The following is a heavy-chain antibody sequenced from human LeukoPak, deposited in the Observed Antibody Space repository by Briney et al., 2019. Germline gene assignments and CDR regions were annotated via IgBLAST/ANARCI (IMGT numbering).Heavy chain of an antibody. CDR1: GGSFSGYY. CDR3: ARGVTMIVVVPPLGWFDP. Sequence: KPSETLSLTCAVYGGSFSGYYWSWIRQPPGKGLEWIGEINHSGSTNYNPSLKSRVTISVDTSKNQFPLKLSSVTAADTAVYYCARGVTMIVVVPPLGWFDPWGQGTLVTVSS. D-gene: IGHD3-22*01. CDR2: INHSGST. V-gene: IGHV4-34*01. J-gene: IGHJ5*02.